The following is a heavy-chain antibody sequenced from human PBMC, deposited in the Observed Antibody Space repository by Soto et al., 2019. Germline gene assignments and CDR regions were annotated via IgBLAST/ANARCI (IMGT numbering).Heavy chain of an antibody. CDR3: AKDGLVTTVKPVGYFDY. Sequence: LILSYTASGFTFVNYARSWVIQAPGKGLEWVSAISGSGGSTYYADSVKGRFTISRDNSKNTLYLQMNSLRAEDTAVYYCAKDGLVTTVKPVGYFDYWGKGILVKVSS. J-gene: IGHJ4*02. CDR2: ISGSGGST. D-gene: IGHD4-4*01. V-gene: IGHV3-23*01. CDR1: GFTFVNYA.